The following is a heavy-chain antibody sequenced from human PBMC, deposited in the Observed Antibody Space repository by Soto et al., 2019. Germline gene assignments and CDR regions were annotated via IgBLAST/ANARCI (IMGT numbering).Heavy chain of an antibody. V-gene: IGHV1-3*01. CDR2: INAGNGNT. CDR3: ARDGYYYGSGSYPPDY. Sequence: GASVKVSCKASGYTFTSYAMHWVRQAPGQRLEWMGWINAGNGNTKYSQKFQGRVTITRDTSASTAYMELSSLRSEDTAVYYCARDGYYYGSGSYPPDYWGQGTLVTVSS. CDR1: GYTFTSYA. D-gene: IGHD3-10*01. J-gene: IGHJ4*02.